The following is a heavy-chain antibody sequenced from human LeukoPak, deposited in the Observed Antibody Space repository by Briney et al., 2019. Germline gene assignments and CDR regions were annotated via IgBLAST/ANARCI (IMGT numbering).Heavy chain of an antibody. CDR3: ARGIAVAGSNWFDP. CDR1: GGTFSSYA. V-gene: IGHV1-69*13. Sequence: ASVKVSCKASGGTFSSYAISWVRQAPGQGLEWMGGITPIFGTANYAQKFQGRVTITADESTSTAYMELSSLRSEDTAVYYCARGIAVAGSNWFDPWGQGTLVTVSS. J-gene: IGHJ5*02. D-gene: IGHD6-19*01. CDR2: ITPIFGTA.